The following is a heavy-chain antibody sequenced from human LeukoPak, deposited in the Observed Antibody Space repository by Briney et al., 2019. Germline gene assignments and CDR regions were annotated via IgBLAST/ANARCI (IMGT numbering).Heavy chain of an antibody. CDR1: GFTFSSYA. D-gene: IGHD5-18*01. CDR3: AKDSGYSYGYCDY. CDR2: ISGSGGST. V-gene: IGHV3-23*01. J-gene: IGHJ4*02. Sequence: PGGSPRLSCAASGFTFSSYAMRWVRQTPGKGLEWVSAISGSGGSTYYADSVKGRFTISRDNSKNTLYLQMNSLRAEDTAVYYCAKDSGYSYGYCDYWGQGTLVTVSS.